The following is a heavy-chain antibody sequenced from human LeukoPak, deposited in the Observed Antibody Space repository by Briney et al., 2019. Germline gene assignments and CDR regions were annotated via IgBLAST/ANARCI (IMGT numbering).Heavy chain of an antibody. V-gene: IGHV3-48*01. CDR3: PRDRGDYVWGSYRYGAFDI. CDR1: GFTFSSYS. J-gene: IGHJ3*02. Sequence: GGSLRLSCAASGFTFSSYSMNWVRQAPGKGLEWVSYISSSSSTIYYADSVKGRFTISRDNAKTSLYLQMNSLRAEDTAVYYCPRDRGDYVWGSYRYGAFDIWGQGTMVTVSS. D-gene: IGHD3-16*02. CDR2: ISSSSSTI.